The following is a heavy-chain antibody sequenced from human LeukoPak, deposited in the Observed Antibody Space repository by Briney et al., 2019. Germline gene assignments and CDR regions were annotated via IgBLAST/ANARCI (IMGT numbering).Heavy chain of an antibody. V-gene: IGHV1-24*01. Sequence: ASVKVSCKVSGYTLTELSMHWVRQAPGKGLEWMGGFDPEDGETIYAQKFQGRVTMTEDTSTDTAYMELSSLRSDDTAVYYCARGVGYYYDSSGYYGSYWGQGTLVTVSS. CDR2: FDPEDGET. J-gene: IGHJ4*02. CDR1: GYTLTELS. D-gene: IGHD3-22*01. CDR3: ARGVGYYYDSSGYYGSY.